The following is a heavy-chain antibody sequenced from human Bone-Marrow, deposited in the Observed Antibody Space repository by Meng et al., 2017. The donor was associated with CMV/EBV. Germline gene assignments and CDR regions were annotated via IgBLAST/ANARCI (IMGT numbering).Heavy chain of an antibody. CDR1: GYTFTSYG. CDR3: ARESYYHDSSGYPDY. V-gene: IGHV1-18*01. D-gene: IGHD3-22*01. J-gene: IGHJ4*02. Sequence: ASVKVSCKASGYTFTSYGISWVRQAPGQGLEWMGWISAYNGNTNYAQKLQGRVTMTTDTSTSTAYMELRSLRSDDTAVYYCARESYYHDSSGYPDYWGQGTLVTVSS. CDR2: ISAYNGNT.